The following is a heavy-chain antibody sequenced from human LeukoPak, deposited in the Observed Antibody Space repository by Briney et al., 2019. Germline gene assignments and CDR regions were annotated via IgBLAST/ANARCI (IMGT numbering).Heavy chain of an antibody. CDR2: ISGSGSTI. J-gene: IGHJ4*02. D-gene: IGHD3-22*01. Sequence: PGGSLRLSCAASGFTFSDYYMSWIRQAPGKGLEWVSYISGSGSTIYYADSVKGRFTISRDNAKNSLYLQMNSLRVDDTAVYYRARRYYYDHSGYAYWGQGTLVTVSS. CDR1: GFTFSDYY. CDR3: ARRYYYDHSGYAY. V-gene: IGHV3-11*04.